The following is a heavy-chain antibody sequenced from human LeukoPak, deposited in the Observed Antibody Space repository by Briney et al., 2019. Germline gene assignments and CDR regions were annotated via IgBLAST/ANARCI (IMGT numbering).Heavy chain of an antibody. J-gene: IGHJ4*02. CDR3: ARTPKVYCSGGSCYPDY. Sequence: PGGSLRLSCAASGFTVSNTYMSWVRQAPGKGLEWVSAISGSGGSTYYADSVKGRFTISRDNSKNTLYLQMNSLRAEDTAVYYCARTPKVYCSGGSCYPDYWGQGTLVTVSS. V-gene: IGHV3-23*01. D-gene: IGHD2-15*01. CDR1: GFTVSNTY. CDR2: ISGSGGST.